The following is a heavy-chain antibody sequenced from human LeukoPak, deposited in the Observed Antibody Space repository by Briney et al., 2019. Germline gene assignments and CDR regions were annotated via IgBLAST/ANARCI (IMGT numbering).Heavy chain of an antibody. CDR2: ISSNGGST. D-gene: IGHD1-26*01. J-gene: IGHJ4*02. CDR1: GFTFSSYA. Sequence: GGSLRLSCAASGFTFSSYAMHWVRQAPGKGLEYVSAISSNGGSTYYANPVKGRFTISRDNSKNTLYLQMGSLRAEDMAVYYCARGSGSFGTWGFDYWGQGTLVTVSS. V-gene: IGHV3-64*01. CDR3: ARGSGSFGTWGFDY.